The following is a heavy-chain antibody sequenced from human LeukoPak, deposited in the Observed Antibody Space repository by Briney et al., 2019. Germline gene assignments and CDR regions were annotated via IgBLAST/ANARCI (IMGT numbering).Heavy chain of an antibody. V-gene: IGHV3-23*01. CDR2: ISGSGGST. CDR3: ANSLLSGYPL. Sequence: GGSLRLSCAASGFTFSSFAMSLVRQAPGKGLEWVSAISGSGGSTYYADSVKGRFTISRDNSKNTLYLQMNSLRGEDTAVYYCANSLLSGYPLWGQGTLVTVSS. D-gene: IGHD2-15*01. J-gene: IGHJ4*02. CDR1: GFTFSSFA.